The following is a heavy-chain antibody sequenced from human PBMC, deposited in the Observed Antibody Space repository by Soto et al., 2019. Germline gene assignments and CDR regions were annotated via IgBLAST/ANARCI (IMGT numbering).Heavy chain of an antibody. CDR1: GVSISSGGYY. Sequence: SSETLSLTCTVSGVSISSGGYYWSWIRQHPGKGLEWIGYIYYSGSTYYNPSLKSRVTISVDTSKSQFSLKLSSVTAADTAVYYCAREARVAAIWVYYFDYWGQGTLVTVSS. D-gene: IGHD2-15*01. J-gene: IGHJ4*02. CDR2: IYYSGST. CDR3: AREARVAAIWVYYFDY. V-gene: IGHV4-31*03.